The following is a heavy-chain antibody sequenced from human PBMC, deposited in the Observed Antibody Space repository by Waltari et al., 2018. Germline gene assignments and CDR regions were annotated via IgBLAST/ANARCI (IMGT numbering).Heavy chain of an antibody. CDR1: GYTLTELS. Sequence: QVQLVQSGAEVKKPGASVKVSCKVSGYTLTELSMHWVRQAPGKGLAWMGGFEPEDGETIYAQKFQGRVTMTEDTSTDTAYMELSSLRSEDTAVYYCATYNYYDSSVLYYFDYWGQGTLVTVSS. CDR2: FEPEDGET. V-gene: IGHV1-24*01. D-gene: IGHD3-22*01. J-gene: IGHJ4*02. CDR3: ATYNYYDSSVLYYFDY.